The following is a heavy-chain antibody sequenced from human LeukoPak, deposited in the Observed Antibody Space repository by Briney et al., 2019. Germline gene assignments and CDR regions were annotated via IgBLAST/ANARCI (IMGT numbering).Heavy chain of an antibody. D-gene: IGHD2-15*01. Sequence: GGSLRLSCAASGFTFSSSAMSWVRQAPGKGLEWVSAISNNGGYTYYADSVQGRFTISRDNSKSTLCLQMNSLRAEDTAVYYCAKQLGYCSDGSCYFPYWGQGTLGTVSS. J-gene: IGHJ4*02. CDR3: AKQLGYCSDGSCYFPY. V-gene: IGHV3-23*01. CDR1: GFTFSSSA. CDR2: ISNNGGYT.